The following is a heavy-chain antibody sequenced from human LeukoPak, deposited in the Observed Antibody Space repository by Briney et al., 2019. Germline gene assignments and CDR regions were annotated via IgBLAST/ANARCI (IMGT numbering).Heavy chain of an antibody. J-gene: IGHJ4*02. CDR1: GGSINSNNYY. V-gene: IGHV4-39*01. Sequence: SETLSLTCTVSGGSINSNNYYWGWIRQPPGKGLEWIGSIYSSGSAYYNPSLKSRVTISVDTSKNQFSLRLSSGTAADTAVYYCQSRYLEWLLEYWGQGTLVTVSS. CDR3: QSRYLEWLLEY. CDR2: IYSSGSA. D-gene: IGHD3-3*01.